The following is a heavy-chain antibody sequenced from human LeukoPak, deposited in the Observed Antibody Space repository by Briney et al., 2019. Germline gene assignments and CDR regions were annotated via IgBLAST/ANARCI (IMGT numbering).Heavy chain of an antibody. CDR2: IHYSGST. V-gene: IGHV4-39*01. CDR3: ARHSTDSSGFFDH. Sequence: SETLSLTCTVSGGSISGSSYYWGWIRQPPGKGLEWIGSIHYSGSTYYNPSLKSRITISVDTSKNQFSPTLSSVTAADTAVYYCARHSTDSSGFFDHWGQGTLVTVSS. CDR1: GGSISGSSYY. D-gene: IGHD3-22*01. J-gene: IGHJ4*02.